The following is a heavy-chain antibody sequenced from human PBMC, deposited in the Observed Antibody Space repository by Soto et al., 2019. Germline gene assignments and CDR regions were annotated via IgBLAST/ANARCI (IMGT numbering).Heavy chain of an antibody. CDR3: AREGRCSSTSCYPYYYYDGMDV. Sequence: EVQLVESGGGLVKPGGSLRLSCAASGFTFSSYSMNWVRQAPGKGLEWVSSISSSSSYLYYADSVKGRFTISRDNAKNSLYLQMNSLRAEDTAVYYCAREGRCSSTSCYPYYYYDGMDVWGQGTTVTVSS. CDR1: GFTFSSYS. V-gene: IGHV3-21*01. CDR2: ISSSSSYL. D-gene: IGHD2-2*01. J-gene: IGHJ6*02.